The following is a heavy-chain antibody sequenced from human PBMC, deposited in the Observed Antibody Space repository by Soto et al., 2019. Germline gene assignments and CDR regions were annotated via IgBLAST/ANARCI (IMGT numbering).Heavy chain of an antibody. D-gene: IGHD3-3*01. CDR1: GYTFTTYV. Sequence: QVQLVQSGAEVKKPGASVKVSFKASGYTFTTYVMHWVRQAPGQRLEWMGWINAGNDNTKYSEKFQGRVTITRDTSASTVYMELSSLSSEDTAVYYCARVGHYYYGMDVWGQGTTVTVSS. J-gene: IGHJ6*02. CDR3: ARVGHYYYGMDV. CDR2: INAGNDNT. V-gene: IGHV1-3*01.